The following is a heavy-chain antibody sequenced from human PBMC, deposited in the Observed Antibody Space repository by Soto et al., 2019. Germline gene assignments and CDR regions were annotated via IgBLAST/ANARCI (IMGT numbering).Heavy chain of an antibody. J-gene: IGHJ6*02. Sequence: GESLKISCKGSGYSFTSYWIGWVRQMPGQGLEWMGIIYPGDSDTRYSPSFQGQVTISADKSISTAYLQWSSLKASDTAMYYCARHGCSSTSCYAGNYYYYGMDVWGQGTTVTVSS. D-gene: IGHD2-2*01. CDR2: IYPGDSDT. CDR1: GYSFTSYW. V-gene: IGHV5-51*01. CDR3: ARHGCSSTSCYAGNYYYYGMDV.